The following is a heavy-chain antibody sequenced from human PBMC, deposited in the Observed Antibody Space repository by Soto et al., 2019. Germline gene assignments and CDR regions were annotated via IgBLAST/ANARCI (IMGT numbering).Heavy chain of an antibody. CDR3: AGLHCIGGSCYLDP. V-gene: IGHV4-59*08. CDR1: GDSISSYF. Sequence: QVQLQESGPGLVKPSETLSLTCTVSGDSISSYFWSWIRQPPGKGLEWIGYIYYSGSTDYNPSLKSRVTISVDTSKNQASLRLSSVTSADAAVYYCAGLHCIGGSCYLDPWGQGTLVAVSS. D-gene: IGHD2-15*01. J-gene: IGHJ5*02. CDR2: IYYSGST.